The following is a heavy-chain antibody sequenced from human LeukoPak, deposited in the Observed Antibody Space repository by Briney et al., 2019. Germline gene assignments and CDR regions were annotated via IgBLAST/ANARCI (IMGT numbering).Heavy chain of an antibody. CDR1: KFTYSFYW. CDR3: ARGTDFRWLDS. J-gene: IGHJ5*01. V-gene: IGHV3-7*03. CDR2: MNEDGRET. D-gene: IGHD1/OR15-1a*01. Sequence: GGSLRLSCVGSKFTYSFYWMGWFRQAPGKGLEWVANMNEDGRETHYADSVRGRFTISGDNVKNSLYLEMNSLRAEDTGLYYCARGTDFRWLDSWGQGTLVTVSS.